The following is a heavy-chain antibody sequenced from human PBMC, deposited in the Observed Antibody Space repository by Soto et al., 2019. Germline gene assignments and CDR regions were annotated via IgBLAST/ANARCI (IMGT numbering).Heavy chain of an antibody. D-gene: IGHD3-10*01. CDR1: GFTFKNFA. V-gene: IGHV3-23*01. CDR2: IHGGRGGA. J-gene: IGHJ5*02. Sequence: EAQLLESGGGLVQPGGSLRLSCAASGFTFKNFAMSWVRQTPGKGLEWVSSIHGGRGGAEYTDSVKGRFTVSRDDSKGTMYLQMSSLRGDDTAVYYCAKGAVSGNGEWDYFGPWGQGTLVTVSS. CDR3: AKGAVSGNGEWDYFGP.